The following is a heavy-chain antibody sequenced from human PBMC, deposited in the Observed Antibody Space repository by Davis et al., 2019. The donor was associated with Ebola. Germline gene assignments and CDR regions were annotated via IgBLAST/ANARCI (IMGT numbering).Heavy chain of an antibody. CDR1: GGSFSGYY. Sequence: MPSETLSLTCAVYGGSFSGYYWSWIRQPPGKGLEWIGEINHSGSTNYNPSLKSRVTISVAMSKNQFSLKLSSVTAADTAVYYCARGLRRMVRGVIAWGQGTLVTVSS. D-gene: IGHD3-10*01. J-gene: IGHJ5*02. V-gene: IGHV4-34*01. CDR3: ARGLRRMVRGVIA. CDR2: INHSGST.